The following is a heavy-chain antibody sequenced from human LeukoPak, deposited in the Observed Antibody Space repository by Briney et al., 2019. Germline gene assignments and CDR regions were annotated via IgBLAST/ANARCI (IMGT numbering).Heavy chain of an antibody. CDR1: GFTFSSYS. V-gene: IGHV3-33*08. D-gene: IGHD3-22*01. J-gene: IGHJ6*02. CDR2: IWYDGSNK. Sequence: GGSLRLSCAASGFTFSSYSMNWVRQAPGKGLEWVAVIWYDGSNKYYADSVKGRFTISRDNSKNTLYLQMNSLRAEDTAVYYCASSGYLDYYGMDVWGQGTTVTVSS. CDR3: ASSGYLDYYGMDV.